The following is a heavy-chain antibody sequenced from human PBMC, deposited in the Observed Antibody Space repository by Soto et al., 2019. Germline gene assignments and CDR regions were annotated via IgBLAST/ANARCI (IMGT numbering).Heavy chain of an antibody. CDR2: ISAYNGNT. CDR3: ARADYYGSSGYHLDY. J-gene: IGHJ4*02. V-gene: IGHV1-18*01. Sequence: ASVKVSCKASGYTFTSYGISWVRQAPGQGLEWMGWISAYNGNTNYAQKLQGRVTMTTDTSTSTAYMELRSLRSDDTAVYYCARADYYGSSGYHLDYWGQGTLVTVSS. D-gene: IGHD3-22*01. CDR1: GYTFTSYG.